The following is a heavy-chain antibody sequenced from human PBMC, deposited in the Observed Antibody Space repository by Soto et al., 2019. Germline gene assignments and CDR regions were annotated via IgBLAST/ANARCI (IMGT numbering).Heavy chain of an antibody. D-gene: IGHD5-12*01. CDR3: AKAPEYRGYDSRWCRYLDH. CDR2: ISGSGGST. J-gene: IGHJ4*02. V-gene: IGHV3-23*01. CDR1: GFTFSSYA. Sequence: EGQLLESGGGLVQPGGSLRLSCAASGFTFSSYAMNWVRQAPGKGLEWVSAISGSGGSTYYADSVKGRFTMSRDNSKNTLYLQMNSLRAEDTAVYYCAKAPEYRGYDSRWCRYLDHWGQGTLVTFSS.